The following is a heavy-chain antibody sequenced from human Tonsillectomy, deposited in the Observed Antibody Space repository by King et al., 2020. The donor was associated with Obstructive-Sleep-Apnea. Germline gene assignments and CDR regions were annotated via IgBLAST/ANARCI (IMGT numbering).Heavy chain of an antibody. J-gene: IGHJ4*02. D-gene: IGHD1-1*01. CDR1: GFTLSTNY. CDR2: FHSDVST. CDR3: AKDRHNWGFDY. V-gene: IGHV3-53*04. Sequence: DVQLVESGGGLVQPGGSLRLSFAASGFTLSTNYMAWVRQSPGRVLYCVSVFHSDVSTYYAESVKGRFTISRHNSTNTLFLQMCSLGAEDTAVYYCAKDRHNWGFDYWGQGTLVTVSS.